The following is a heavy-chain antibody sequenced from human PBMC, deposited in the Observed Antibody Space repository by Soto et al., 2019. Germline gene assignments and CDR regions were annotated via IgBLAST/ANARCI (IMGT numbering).Heavy chain of an antibody. V-gene: IGHV4-31*03. J-gene: IGHJ5*02. CDR3: ARSREARIAARLWWFDP. Sequence: QVQLQESGPGLVKPSQTLSLTCTVSGGSISSGGYYWSWIRHHPGEGLEWIGYIYYSGSTYYNPSLRSRVTISVDTSKNQLSLKVSSVTAADTAVYYCARSREARIAARLWWFDPWVQGTRVTVSS. CDR2: IYYSGST. CDR1: GGSISSGGYY. D-gene: IGHD6-6*01.